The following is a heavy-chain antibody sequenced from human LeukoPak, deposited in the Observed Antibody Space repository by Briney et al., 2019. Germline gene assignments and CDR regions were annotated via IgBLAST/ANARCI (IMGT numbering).Heavy chain of an antibody. CDR2: IYWNDEK. Sequence: SGPTLVRPTQTVTLTCTLSGLSLSTSGMGVGWIRQAPGKALEWLALIYWNDEKHYSPSLRSRLTISKDTSKNQVVLIMTNMDPVDTATYYCAHRPGHYDNSVSYCWGQGTLVTVSS. J-gene: IGHJ4*02. D-gene: IGHD3-22*01. CDR1: GLSLSTSGMG. CDR3: AHRPGHYDNSVSYC. V-gene: IGHV2-5*01.